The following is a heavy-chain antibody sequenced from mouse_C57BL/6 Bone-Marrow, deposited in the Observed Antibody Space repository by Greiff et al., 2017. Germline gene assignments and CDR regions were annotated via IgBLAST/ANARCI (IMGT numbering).Heavy chain of an antibody. Sequence: EVKVVESGGDLVKPGGSLKLSCAASGFTFSSYGMSWVRQTPDKRLEWVATISSGGSYTYYPDSVKGRFTISRDNAKNTLYLQMSSLKSEDTAMYYCARHFPYYYGSSYLFDYWGQGTTLTVSS. CDR3: ARHFPYYYGSSYLFDY. CDR2: ISSGGSYT. J-gene: IGHJ2*01. V-gene: IGHV5-6*01. D-gene: IGHD1-1*01. CDR1: GFTFSSYG.